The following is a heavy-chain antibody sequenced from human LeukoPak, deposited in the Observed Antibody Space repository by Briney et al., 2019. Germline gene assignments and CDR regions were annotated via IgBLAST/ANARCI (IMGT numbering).Heavy chain of an antibody. Sequence: PSENLSLTCTGSGGSISGYYWSWIRQPAGKGLEWIGRLYTSGSTNYNPSLKSRVTMSVDTSKNQFSLKLSSVTAADTAVYYCARESSSGWELTNAFDIWGQGTMVTVSS. CDR2: LYTSGST. CDR3: ARESSSGWELTNAFDI. D-gene: IGHD6-19*01. CDR1: GGSISGYY. V-gene: IGHV4-4*07. J-gene: IGHJ3*02.